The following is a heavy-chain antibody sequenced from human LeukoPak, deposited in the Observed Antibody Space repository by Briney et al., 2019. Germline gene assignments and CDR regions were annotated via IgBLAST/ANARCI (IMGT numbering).Heavy chain of an antibody. CDR1: GGSFSGYF. CDR2: IYYSGST. CDR3: ARIGPAQVYSSSSDGSDY. V-gene: IGHV4-34*01. J-gene: IGHJ4*02. Sequence: SETLSLTCAVYGGSFSGYFWSWIRQPPGKGLEWIGSIYYSGSTYYNPSLKSRVTISVDTSKNQFSLKLSSVTAADTAVYYCARIGPAQVYSSSSDGSDYWGQGTLVTVSS. D-gene: IGHD6-6*01.